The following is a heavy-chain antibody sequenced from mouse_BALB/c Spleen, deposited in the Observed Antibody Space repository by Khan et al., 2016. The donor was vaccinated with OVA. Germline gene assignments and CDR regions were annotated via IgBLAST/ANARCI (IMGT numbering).Heavy chain of an antibody. V-gene: IGHV3-2*02. J-gene: IGHJ2*01. CDR1: GYSITSDYA. Sequence: EVKLLESGPGLVKPSQSLPLTCTVTGYSITSDYAWNWIRQFPGNKLEWMGFISYSGNTNYNPSLKSRISITRDTSKNQFFLQLNSVTTEDTATYYCARVYGGDFDYWGQGTTLTVSS. CDR2: ISYSGNT. CDR3: ARVYGGDFDY. D-gene: IGHD1-1*01.